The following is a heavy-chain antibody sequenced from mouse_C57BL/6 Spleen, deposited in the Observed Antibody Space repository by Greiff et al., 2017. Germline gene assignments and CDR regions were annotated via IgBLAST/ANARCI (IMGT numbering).Heavy chain of an antibody. CDR3: ARSPLLLRYYFDY. D-gene: IGHD1-1*01. V-gene: IGHV5-17*01. CDR2: ISSGSSTI. Sequence: VQLKESGGGLVKPGGSLKLSCAASGFTFSDYGMHWVRQAPEKGLEWVAYISSGSSTIYYADTVKGRFTISRDNAKNTLFLQMTRLRSEDTAMYYCARSPLLLRYYFDYWGQGTTLTVSS. J-gene: IGHJ2*01. CDR1: GFTFSDYG.